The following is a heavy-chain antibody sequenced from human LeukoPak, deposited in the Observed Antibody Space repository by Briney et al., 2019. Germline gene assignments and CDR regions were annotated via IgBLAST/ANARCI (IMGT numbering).Heavy chain of an antibody. CDR1: GGTFSSYA. CDR2: IIPIFGTA. Sequence: GSSVKVSCKASGGTFSSYAISWVRQAPGQGLEWMGGIIPIFGTANYAQKFQGRVTITADESTSTAYTELSSLRSEDTAVYYCARAGDGNFGVVIRISVHIDYWGQGTLVTVSS. V-gene: IGHV1-69*01. CDR3: ARAGDGNFGVVIRISVHIDY. D-gene: IGHD3-3*01. J-gene: IGHJ4*02.